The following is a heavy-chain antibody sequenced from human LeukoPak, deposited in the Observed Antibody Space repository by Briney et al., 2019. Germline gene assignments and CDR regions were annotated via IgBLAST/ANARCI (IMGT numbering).Heavy chain of an antibody. CDR2: ISWNSGSI. Sequence: GGSLRLSCAASGFTFDDYAMHWVRQAPGKGLEWVSGISWNSGSIGYADAVKGRFTISRDNAKNSLYLQMNSLRAEDTAVYYCARFPDGYNSGFDYWGQGTLVTVSS. D-gene: IGHD5-24*01. V-gene: IGHV3-9*01. CDR3: ARFPDGYNSGFDY. CDR1: GFTFDDYA. J-gene: IGHJ4*02.